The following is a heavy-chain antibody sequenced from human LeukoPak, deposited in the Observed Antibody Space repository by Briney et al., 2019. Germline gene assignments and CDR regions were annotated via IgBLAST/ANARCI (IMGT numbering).Heavy chain of an antibody. J-gene: IGHJ6*03. CDR2: ISTSSSYI. CDR1: GISFSSNS. Sequence: PGGSLRLSCVTSGISFSSNSVNWVRQAPGGGLEWLSSISTSSSYIYYADSVKGRFTISRGNAQNSLYLQMNNLRVEDTAVYYCAREGIFGVAQPLYYYYYYMDVWGKGTTVTVSS. D-gene: IGHD3-3*01. V-gene: IGHV3-21*01. CDR3: AREGIFGVAQPLYYYYYYMDV.